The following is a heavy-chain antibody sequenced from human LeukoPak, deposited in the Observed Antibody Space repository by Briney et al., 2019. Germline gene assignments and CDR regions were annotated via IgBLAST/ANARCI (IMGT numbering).Heavy chain of an antibody. CDR1: GDSISSGGYS. V-gene: IGHV4-30-4*07. D-gene: IGHD3-22*01. J-gene: IGHJ5*02. CDR2: IYYSGST. Sequence: SETLSLTCAVSGDSISSGGYSWSWIRQPPGKGLEWIGYIYYSGSTYYNPSLKSRVTISVDTSKNQFSLKLSSVTAADTAVYYCASQFNYYDSSGYYWNWFDPWGQGTLVTVSS. CDR3: ASQFNYYDSSGYYWNWFDP.